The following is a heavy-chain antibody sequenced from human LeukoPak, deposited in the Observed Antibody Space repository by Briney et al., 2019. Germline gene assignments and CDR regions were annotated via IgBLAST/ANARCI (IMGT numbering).Heavy chain of an antibody. CDR1: GGTFSSYA. J-gene: IGHJ4*02. CDR3: ARLGSGWYY. Sequence: SLRLSCTASGGTFSSYAISWVRQAPGQGLEWMGGITPNFGTANYAQKFQGRVTITADKSTSTAYLELSSLRSEDTAVYYCARLGSGWYYWGQGTLVTVSS. CDR2: ITPNFGTA. D-gene: IGHD6-19*01. V-gene: IGHV1-69*06.